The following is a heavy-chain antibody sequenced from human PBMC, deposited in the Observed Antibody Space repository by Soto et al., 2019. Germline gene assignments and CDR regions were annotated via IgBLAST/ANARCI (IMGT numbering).Heavy chain of an antibody. CDR1: GFTFSSYA. V-gene: IGHV3-23*01. Sequence: GGSLRLSCAASGFTFSSYAMSWVRQAPGKGLEWVSAISGSGGSTYYADSVKGRFTISRDNSKNTLYLQMNSLRAEDTAVYYCAKGPQEHYDFWSDSYYFDYSGQGTLVTVS. CDR3: AKGPQEHYDFWSDSYYFDY. D-gene: IGHD3-3*01. J-gene: IGHJ4*02. CDR2: ISGSGGST.